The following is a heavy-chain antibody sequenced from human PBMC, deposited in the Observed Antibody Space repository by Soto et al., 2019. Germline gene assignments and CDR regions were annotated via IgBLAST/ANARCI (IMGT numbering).Heavy chain of an antibody. D-gene: IGHD3-10*01. V-gene: IGHV1-18*01. CDR3: ATYYFGSGSYYRFDN. CDR2: ISASDGST. CDR1: GYAFSFG. J-gene: IGHJ4*02. Sequence: EASVKVSCKVSGYAFSFGFSWVRQAPGQGLEWMGWISASDGSTNSAQKFRGRISLTTDTSTNTAYLDLLSLTSDDTAVYFCATYYFGSGSYYRFDNWGQGTLVTVSS.